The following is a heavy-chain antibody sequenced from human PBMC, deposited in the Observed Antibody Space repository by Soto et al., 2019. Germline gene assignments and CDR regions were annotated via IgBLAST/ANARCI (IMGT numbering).Heavy chain of an antibody. D-gene: IGHD3-10*01. CDR1: GGTFSSYT. J-gene: IGHJ6*03. CDR3: AREGKNYYYMDV. Sequence: SVKVSCKASGGTFSSYTISWVRQAPGQGLEWMGRIIPILGIANYAQKFQGRVTITADKSTSTAYMELSSLRSEDTAVYYCAREGKNYYYMDVWGKGTTVTVSS. CDR2: IIPILGIA. V-gene: IGHV1-69*04.